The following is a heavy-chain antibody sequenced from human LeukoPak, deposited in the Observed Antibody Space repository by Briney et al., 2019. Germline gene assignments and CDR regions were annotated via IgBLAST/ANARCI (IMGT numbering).Heavy chain of an antibody. Sequence: GESLKISCKGSGYRFTNYWIGWVRQLPGKGLEWMGIIYPGDSNTRYSPSFQGQVTISADKSITTAYLQWSSLKASDTAMYYCAKLGAYSSSWYGFFDYWGQGTLVAVSS. CDR1: GYRFTNYW. J-gene: IGHJ4*02. CDR2: IYPGDSNT. CDR3: AKLGAYSSSWYGFFDY. V-gene: IGHV5-51*01. D-gene: IGHD6-13*01.